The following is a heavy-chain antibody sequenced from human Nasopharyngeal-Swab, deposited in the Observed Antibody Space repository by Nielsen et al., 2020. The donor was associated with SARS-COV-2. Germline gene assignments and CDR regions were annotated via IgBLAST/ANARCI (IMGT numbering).Heavy chain of an antibody. D-gene: IGHD2-15*01. CDR1: GFTFSTA. V-gene: IGHV3-23*01. Sequence: GGSLRLSCAASGFTFSTAMSWVRQAPGKGLECVSGIGGSGVKIYYAESVKGRFTISRDNSKNTLYLQMNSLRAEDTAVYYCAREYGTSWQHHFDYWGQGIPVTVSS. J-gene: IGHJ4*02. CDR2: IGGSGVKI. CDR3: AREYGTSWQHHFDY.